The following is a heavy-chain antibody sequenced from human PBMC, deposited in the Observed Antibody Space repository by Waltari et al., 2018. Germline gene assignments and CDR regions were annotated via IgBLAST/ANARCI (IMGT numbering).Heavy chain of an antibody. V-gene: IGHV4-39*07. CDR3: ARRNDYGGFDY. D-gene: IGHD4-17*01. CDR2: VYYSGST. Sequence: QLQLQESGPRLVKSSETLSLTCSVSGGSISRSHYYWGWIRQPPGKGLEWIGTVYYSGSTYYNPSLKSRVTISVDTSKNQFSLKLSSVTAADTAVYYCARRNDYGGFDYWGQGTLVTVSS. CDR1: GGSISRSHYY. J-gene: IGHJ4*02.